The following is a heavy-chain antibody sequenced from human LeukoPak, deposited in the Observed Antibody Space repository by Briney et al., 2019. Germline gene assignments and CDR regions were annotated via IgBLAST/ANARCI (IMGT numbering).Heavy chain of an antibody. D-gene: IGHD5-18*01. Sequence: GGSLRLSCAASGFTFSSYAMSWVRQAPGKGLEWVSYISSSSSTIYYADSVKGRFTISRDNAKNSLYLQMNSLRDEDTAVYYCARGVMDTAMVGAFDIWGQGTMVTVSS. CDR3: ARGVMDTAMVGAFDI. V-gene: IGHV3-48*02. J-gene: IGHJ3*02. CDR2: ISSSSSTI. CDR1: GFTFSSYA.